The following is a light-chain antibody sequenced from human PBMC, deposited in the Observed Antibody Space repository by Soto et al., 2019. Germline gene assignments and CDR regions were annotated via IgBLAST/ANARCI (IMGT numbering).Light chain of an antibody. Sequence: EIVLTQSPATLSLSPGERATLSCRASQSVSSYLAWYQQKPGQAPRLLIYDASNRATGLPARFSGSGSGTDFTLTISRLEPEDFAIYYCQQRSNWPPVTFGGGTKVQIK. V-gene: IGKV3-11*01. J-gene: IGKJ4*01. CDR3: QQRSNWPPVT. CDR2: DAS. CDR1: QSVSSY.